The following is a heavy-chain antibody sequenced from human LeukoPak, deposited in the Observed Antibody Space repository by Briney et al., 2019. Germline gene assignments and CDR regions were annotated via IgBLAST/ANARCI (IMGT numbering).Heavy chain of an antibody. D-gene: IGHD3-9*01. V-gene: IGHV3-48*03. CDR3: ARDQWNYDILTGYYRWGYYYGMDV. CDR2: ISSSGSTI. CDR1: GFTFSSYE. J-gene: IGHJ6*02. Sequence: GGSLRLSCAASGFTFSSYEINWVRQPPGKGLEWVSYISSSGSTIYYADSVKGRFTISRDNAKNSLYLQMNSLRAEDTAVYYCARDQWNYDILTGYYRWGYYYGMDVWGQGTTVTVSS.